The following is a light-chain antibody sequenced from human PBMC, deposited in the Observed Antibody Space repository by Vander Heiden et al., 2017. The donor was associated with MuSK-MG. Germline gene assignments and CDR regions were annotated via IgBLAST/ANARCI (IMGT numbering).Light chain of an antibody. CDR2: VNS. CDR1: RSNIGAGYD. CDR3: QSYDSSLSGSGV. J-gene: IGLJ3*02. Sequence: QSVLTQPPSVSGAPGQRVTISCTGSRSNIGAGYDVHWYQQLPGAAPKLLIYVNSNRPSGVPDRFSASKSGTSASLAITGLQAEDEADYYCQSYDSSLSGSGVFGGGTKLTVL. V-gene: IGLV1-40*01.